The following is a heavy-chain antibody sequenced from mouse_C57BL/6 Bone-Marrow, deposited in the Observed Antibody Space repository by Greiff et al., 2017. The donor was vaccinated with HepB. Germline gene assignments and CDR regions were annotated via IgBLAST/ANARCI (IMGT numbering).Heavy chain of an antibody. D-gene: IGHD3-2*02. CDR1: GYTFTSYW. V-gene: IGHV1-59*01. CDR3: AREGQLRLPFAY. Sequence: VQLQQPGAELVRPGTSVKLSCKASGYTFTSYWMHWVKQRPGQGLEWIGVIDPSDSYTNYNQKFTGKATLTVDTSSSTTYMQLSSLTSEDSAVYYCAREGQLRLPFAYWGPGTLVTVSA. CDR2: IDPSDSYT. J-gene: IGHJ3*01.